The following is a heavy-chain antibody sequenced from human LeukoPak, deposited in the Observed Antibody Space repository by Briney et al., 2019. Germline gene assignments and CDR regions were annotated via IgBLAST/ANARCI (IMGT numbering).Heavy chain of an antibody. Sequence: GGSLRLSCAASGFTFSSYEMNWVRQAPGKGLEWVSYISSSGSTIYYADSAKGRFTISRDNAKNSLYLQMNGLRAEDTAVYYCARDRRGGIAAAANYFDYWGQGTLVTVSS. D-gene: IGHD6-13*01. J-gene: IGHJ4*02. CDR3: ARDRRGGIAAAANYFDY. V-gene: IGHV3-48*03. CDR2: ISSSGSTI. CDR1: GFTFSSYE.